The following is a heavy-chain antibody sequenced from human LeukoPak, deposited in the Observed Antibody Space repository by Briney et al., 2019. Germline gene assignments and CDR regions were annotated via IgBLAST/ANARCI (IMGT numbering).Heavy chain of an antibody. CDR3: ARDSHTVAGFDY. D-gene: IGHD6-19*01. Sequence: GGSLRLSCAASGFTFSSYAISWVRQAPGQGLEWMGGIIPIFGTANYAQKFQGRVTITADESTSTAYMELSSLRSEDTAVYYCARDSHTVAGFDYWGQGTLVTVSS. CDR1: GFTFSSYA. J-gene: IGHJ4*02. V-gene: IGHV1-69*01. CDR2: IIPIFGTA.